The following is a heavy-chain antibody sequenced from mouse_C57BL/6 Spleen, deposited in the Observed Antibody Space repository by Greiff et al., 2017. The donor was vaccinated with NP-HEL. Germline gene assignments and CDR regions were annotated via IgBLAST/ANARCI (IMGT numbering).Heavy chain of an antibody. CDR2: ISDGGSYT. D-gene: IGHD2-5*01. V-gene: IGHV5-4*01. Sequence: EVKVVESGGGLVKPGGSLKLSCAASGFTFSSYAMSWVRQTPEKRLEWVATISDGGSYTYYPDNVKGRFTISRDNAKNNLYLQMSHLKSEDTAMYYCAREGAYYSNSWFAYWGQGTLVTVSA. CDR1: GFTFSSYA. J-gene: IGHJ3*01. CDR3: AREGAYYSNSWFAY.